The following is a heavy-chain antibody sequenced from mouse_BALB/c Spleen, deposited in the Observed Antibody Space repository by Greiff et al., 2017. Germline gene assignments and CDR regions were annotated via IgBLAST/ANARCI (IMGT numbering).Heavy chain of an antibody. CDR1: GYAFTNYL. J-gene: IGHJ3*01. D-gene: IGHD2-4*01. Sequence: QVQLQQSGAELVRPGTSVKVSCKASGYAFTNYLIEWVKQRPGQGLEWIGVINPGSGGTNYNEKFKGKATLTADKSSSTAYMQLSSLTSDDSAVYFCARFDDYDEGAWFAYWGQGTLVTVSA. CDR3: ARFDDYDEGAWFAY. V-gene: IGHV1-54*03. CDR2: INPGSGGT.